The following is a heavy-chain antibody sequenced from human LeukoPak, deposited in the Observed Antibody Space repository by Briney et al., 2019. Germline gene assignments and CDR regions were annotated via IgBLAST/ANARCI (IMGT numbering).Heavy chain of an antibody. Sequence: SVKVSCKASGGTFSSYGISWVRQAPGQGLEWMGGIIPIFGTANYAQKFQGRVTITADESTSTAYMELSSLRSEDTAVYYCARAGGAVAPDAFDIWGQGTMVTVSS. J-gene: IGHJ3*02. V-gene: IGHV1-69*13. CDR3: ARAGGAVAPDAFDI. D-gene: IGHD6-19*01. CDR2: IIPIFGTA. CDR1: GGTFSSYG.